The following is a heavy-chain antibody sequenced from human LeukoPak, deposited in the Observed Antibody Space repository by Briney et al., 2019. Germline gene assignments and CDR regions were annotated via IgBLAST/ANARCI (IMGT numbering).Heavy chain of an antibody. CDR3: AELGITMIGGV. CDR1: GFTFSDSY. V-gene: IGHV3-11*04. CDR2: ISSSGSTI. J-gene: IGHJ6*04. Sequence: GGSLRLSCAASGFTFSDSYMTWVRQAPGKGLEWVSYISSSGSTIYYADSVKGRFTISRDNAKNSLYLQMNSLRAEDTAVYYCAELGITMIGGVWGKGTTVTISS. D-gene: IGHD3-10*02.